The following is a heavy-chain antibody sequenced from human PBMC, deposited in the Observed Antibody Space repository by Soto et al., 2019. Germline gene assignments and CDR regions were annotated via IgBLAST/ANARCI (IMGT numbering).Heavy chain of an antibody. D-gene: IGHD3-10*01. Sequence: PSETLSLTCAVYGGSFSGYYWSWIRQPPGKGLEWIGEINHSGSTNYNPSLKSRVTISVDTSKNQFSLKLSSVTAADTAVYYCARVSMVRGAATFDYWGQGTLVTVSS. CDR3: ARVSMVRGAATFDY. CDR1: GGSFSGYY. J-gene: IGHJ4*02. CDR2: INHSGST. V-gene: IGHV4-34*01.